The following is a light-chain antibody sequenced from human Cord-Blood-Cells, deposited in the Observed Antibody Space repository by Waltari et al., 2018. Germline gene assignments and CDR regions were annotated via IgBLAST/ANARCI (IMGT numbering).Light chain of an antibody. Sequence: QSALTQPASVSGSPGQSTTIPCTRTSTDVRGYNYVSWYQQHPGKAPKLMIYDVSNRPSGVSSRFSGSKSGNTASLTISGLQAEDEADYYCSSYTSSSTLVFGTGTKVTVL. CDR2: DVS. V-gene: IGLV2-14*03. CDR1: STDVRGYNY. J-gene: IGLJ1*01. CDR3: SSYTSSSTLV.